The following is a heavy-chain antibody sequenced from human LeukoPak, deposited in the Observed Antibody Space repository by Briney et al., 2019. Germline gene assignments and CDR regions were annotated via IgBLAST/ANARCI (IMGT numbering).Heavy chain of an antibody. J-gene: IGHJ6*02. CDR3: ARDQWDYGDYAYYYYGMDV. CDR2: INSDGSST. D-gene: IGHD4-17*01. V-gene: IGHV3-74*01. CDR1: GYTFSSYW. Sequence: GGSLRLSCAASGYTFSSYWMTWVRQAPGKGLVWVSRINSDGSSTSYADSVKGRFTISRDNAKNTLYLQMNSLRAEDTAVYYCARDQWDYGDYAYYYYGMDVWGQGTTVTVSS.